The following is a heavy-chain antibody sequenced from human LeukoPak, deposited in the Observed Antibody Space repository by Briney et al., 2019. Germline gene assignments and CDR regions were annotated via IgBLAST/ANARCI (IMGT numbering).Heavy chain of an antibody. CDR3: ARQTHSPSVTTYFDF. Sequence: SETLSLTCTVSGGSISSSSYFWGWIRQPPGKGLEWIGRVCHSGSTCYNPSLKSRVTISVDKSKNQISLRLTSVTAADTAVYYCARQTHSPSVTTYFDFWGQGTLVTVSS. CDR1: GGSISSSSYF. CDR2: VCHSGST. V-gene: IGHV4-39*01. J-gene: IGHJ4*02. D-gene: IGHD4-17*01.